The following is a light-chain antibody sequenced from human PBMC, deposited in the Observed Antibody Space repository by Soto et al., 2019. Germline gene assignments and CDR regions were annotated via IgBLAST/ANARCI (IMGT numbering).Light chain of an antibody. J-gene: IGKJ1*01. CDR2: DAS. Sequence: EIALKQSPATLSLSTGERATLSGRASQSVSSYLAWYQQKPGQAPRLLIYDASNRATGIPARFSGSGSGTDFTLTISSLEPEDFAVYYCQQRSNWPTFGQGTKVDIK. CDR1: QSVSSY. CDR3: QQRSNWPT. V-gene: IGKV3-11*01.